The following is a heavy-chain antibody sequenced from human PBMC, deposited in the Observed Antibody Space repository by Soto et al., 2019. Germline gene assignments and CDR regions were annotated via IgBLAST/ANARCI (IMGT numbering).Heavy chain of an antibody. CDR3: ARGWETVGTTTPFAY. J-gene: IGHJ4*02. V-gene: IGHV1-69*06. Sequence: SVKVSCKSSGGTFSSRSISWVRRAPGQGLEWMGGIIPIFGTANYAQKFQGRVTISADKSTSTAYMEVRSLRSEDTAVYYCARGWETVGTTTPFAYWGQRSLVTVSS. CDR2: IIPIFGTA. D-gene: IGHD1-26*01. CDR1: GGTFSSRS.